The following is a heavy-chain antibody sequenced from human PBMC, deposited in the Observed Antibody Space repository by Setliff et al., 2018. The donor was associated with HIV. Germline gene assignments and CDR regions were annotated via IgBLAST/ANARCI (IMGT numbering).Heavy chain of an antibody. Sequence: ASVKVSCKASGYTFINYHITWVRQAPGQGLEWVGSISASGINTNYTQGRVTMTTDISTSTAYMELRSLRSEDTAVYCCARPRSGWYHYYYMDVWGKGTRSPSP. CDR3: ARPRSGWYHYYYMDV. CDR1: GYTFINYH. CDR2: ISASGINT. J-gene: IGHJ6*03. V-gene: IGHV1-18*01. D-gene: IGHD6-19*01.